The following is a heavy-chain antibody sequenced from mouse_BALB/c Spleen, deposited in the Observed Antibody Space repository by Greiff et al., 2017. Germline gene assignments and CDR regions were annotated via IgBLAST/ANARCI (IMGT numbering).Heavy chain of an antibody. V-gene: IGHV2-6-2*01. CDR2: IWSDGST. J-gene: IGHJ2*01. CDR3: ARHGRSYGYFDY. CDR1: GFSLTSYG. Sequence: QVQLKESGPDLVAPSQSLSITCTVSGFSLTSYGVHWVRQPPGKGLEWLVVIWSDGSTTYNSALKSRLSISKDNSKSQVFLKMNSLQTDDTAMYYCARHGRSYGYFDYWGQGTTLTVSA. D-gene: IGHD1-1*01.